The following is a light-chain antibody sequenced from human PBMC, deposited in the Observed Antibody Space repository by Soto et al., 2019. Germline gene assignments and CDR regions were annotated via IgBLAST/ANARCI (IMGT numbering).Light chain of an antibody. J-gene: IGLJ2*01. V-gene: IGLV1-47*01. CDR2: RNN. Sequence: QSALTQPPSASGTPGQRVTISCSGSSSNIGSNYVYWYQQFPGTAPKLLISRNNQRPSGVPDRFSGSKSGPSASLAISGLRSEDEADYYCAAWDDSLSGVVFGGGTKVTVL. CDR1: SSNIGSNY. CDR3: AAWDDSLSGVV.